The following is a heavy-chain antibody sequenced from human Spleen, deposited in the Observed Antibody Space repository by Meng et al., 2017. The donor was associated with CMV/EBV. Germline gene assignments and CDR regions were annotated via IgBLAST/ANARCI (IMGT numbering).Heavy chain of an antibody. CDR2: IKQDGSEK. V-gene: IGHV3-7*01. Sequence: LSCADSGFTFSSYGMSGVRQAPGKGLEWVANIKQDGSEKYYVDSVKGRFTISRDNAKNSLYLQMNSLRAEDTAVYYCARAGIADWFDPWGQGTLVTVSS. D-gene: IGHD6-13*01. J-gene: IGHJ5*02. CDR3: ARAGIADWFDP. CDR1: GFTFSSYG.